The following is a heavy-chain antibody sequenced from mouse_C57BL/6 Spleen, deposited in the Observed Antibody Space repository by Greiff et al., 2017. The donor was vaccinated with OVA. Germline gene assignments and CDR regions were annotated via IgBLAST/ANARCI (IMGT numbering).Heavy chain of an antibody. J-gene: IGHJ2*01. CDR2: IYPSDSET. V-gene: IGHV1-61*01. D-gene: IGHD1-1*01. CDR1: GYTFTSYW. Sequence: VQLQQPGAELVRPGSSVKLSCKASGYTFTSYWMDWVKQRPGQGLEWIGNIYPSDSETHYNQKFKDKATLTVDKSSSTAYMQLSSLTSEDSAVYYCAREGSYGSSSTFDAYWGQGTTLTVSS. CDR3: AREGSYGSSSTFDAY.